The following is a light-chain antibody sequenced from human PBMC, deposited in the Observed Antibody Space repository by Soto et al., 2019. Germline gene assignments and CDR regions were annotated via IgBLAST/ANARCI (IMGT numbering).Light chain of an antibody. J-gene: IGKJ1*01. CDR2: GPS. CDR3: QKYNSAPRT. Sequence: EIVGPQSPATLSVSPEARATLSCRASQRVSTNLAWYQQKPGQAPRLLIYGPSNRASGVPARFSGSGSGREFTLTISSLQPEDVATYYCQKYNSAPRTFGQGTKV. V-gene: IGKV3-15*01. CDR1: QRVSTN.